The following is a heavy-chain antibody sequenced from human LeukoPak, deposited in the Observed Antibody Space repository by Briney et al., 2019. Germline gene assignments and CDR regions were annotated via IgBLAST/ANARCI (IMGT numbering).Heavy chain of an antibody. J-gene: IGHJ4*02. V-gene: IGHV3-48*03. CDR3: ARDSSTWY. CDR1: GFTFSSHE. CDR2: ISSSGSTK. Sequence: GGSLRLSCAASGFTFSSHEMNWVRQAPGKGLEWVSYISSSGSTKYYADSVKGRFTISRDNAKNSLYLQMNSLRAEDTAVYYCARDSSTWYWGQGTLVTVSS. D-gene: IGHD6-13*01.